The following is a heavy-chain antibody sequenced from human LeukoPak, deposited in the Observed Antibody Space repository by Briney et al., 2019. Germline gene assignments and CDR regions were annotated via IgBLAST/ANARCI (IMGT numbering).Heavy chain of an antibody. J-gene: IGHJ6*03. CDR1: GFTFSSYN. CDR2: ITSDSRYM. V-gene: IGHV3-21*01. D-gene: IGHD2/OR15-2a*01. CDR3: ARVIGTYYYYYMDV. Sequence: AGGSLSLSCAASGFTFSSYNMNWVRQAPGKGLEWVSSITSDSRYMYYADSVKGRFTISRDNAKNSLYLQMNSLRAEDTAVYYCARVIGTYYYYYMDVWGKGTTVTVSS.